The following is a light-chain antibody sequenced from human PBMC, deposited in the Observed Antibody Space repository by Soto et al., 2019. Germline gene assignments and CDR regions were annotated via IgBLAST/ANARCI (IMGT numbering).Light chain of an antibody. CDR1: QGISNY. J-gene: IGKJ1*01. CDR2: AAS. Sequence: DIQMTQSPSSLSASVGDRVTITCRASQGISNYLAWYQQKPGKVPKLLIYAASTLQSGVPSRFSGSGSGTDFTLTSSRLQDEDVETYYRQKYNSAPRTFGQGTKVEIK. CDR3: QKYNSAPRT. V-gene: IGKV1-27*01.